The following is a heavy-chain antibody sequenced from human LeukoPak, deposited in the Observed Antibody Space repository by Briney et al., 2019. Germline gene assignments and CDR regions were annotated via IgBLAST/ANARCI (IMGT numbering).Heavy chain of an antibody. V-gene: IGHV4-59*01. Sequence: SETLSLTCTVSGGSISSYYWSWIRQPSGKGLEWIGYIYYSGSTNYNPSLKSRVTISVDTSKNQFSLKLSSVTAADTAVYYCARIRPGSYDAFDIWGQGTMVTVSS. CDR1: GGSISSYY. J-gene: IGHJ3*02. D-gene: IGHD1-26*01. CDR3: ARIRPGSYDAFDI. CDR2: IYYSGST.